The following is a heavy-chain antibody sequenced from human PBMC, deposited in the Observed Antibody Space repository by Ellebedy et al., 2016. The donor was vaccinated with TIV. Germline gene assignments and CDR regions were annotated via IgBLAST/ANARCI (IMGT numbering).Heavy chain of an antibody. CDR3: ARERGEILWFGESRDYHGLDY. Sequence: GESLKISCAASGFDFSDYVMNWVRRAPGKGLEWVSSISSGSRTISYADSVKGRFTVSRDSSKNTLYLQMNSLRPEDTALYYCARERGEILWFGESRDYHGLDYWGQGTQVTVSS. J-gene: IGHJ4*02. V-gene: IGHV3-48*01. CDR2: ISSGSRTI. CDR1: GFDFSDYV. D-gene: IGHD3-10*01.